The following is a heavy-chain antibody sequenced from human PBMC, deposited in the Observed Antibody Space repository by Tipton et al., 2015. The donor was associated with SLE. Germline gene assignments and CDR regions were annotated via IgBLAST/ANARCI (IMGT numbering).Heavy chain of an antibody. J-gene: IGHJ4*02. V-gene: IGHV3-23*01. CDR1: GFPFSSYA. CDR3: AKDQWFRELPHYFDY. CDR2: LSGSGGST. Sequence: SLRLSCAASGFPFSSYAMSWVRQAPGKGLEWVSALSGSGGSTYYADSVKGRFTISRDNSKNTLYLQMNSLRAEDTAVYYCAKDQWFRELPHYFDYWGQGTLVTVSS. D-gene: IGHD3-10*01.